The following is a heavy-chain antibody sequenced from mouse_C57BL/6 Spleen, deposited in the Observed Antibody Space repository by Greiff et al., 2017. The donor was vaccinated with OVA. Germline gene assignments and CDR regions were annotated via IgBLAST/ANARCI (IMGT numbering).Heavy chain of an antibody. CDR3: ARPHSSAIWYFDV. J-gene: IGHJ1*03. D-gene: IGHD1-2*01. CDR2: IYPANGNT. V-gene: IGHV14-3*01. Sequence: EVQLQQSVAELVRPGASVKLSCTASGFNIKNTYMHWVKQRPEQGLEWIGRIYPANGNTNNAPKFQGKATLTADTSSNTAYLQLSSLTSEDTAIYYCARPHSSAIWYFDVGGTGTTVTVSA. CDR1: GFNIKNTY.